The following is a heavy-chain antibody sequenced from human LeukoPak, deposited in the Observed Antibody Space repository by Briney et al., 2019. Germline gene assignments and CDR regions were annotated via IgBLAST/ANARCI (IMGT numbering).Heavy chain of an antibody. CDR2: IYYSGST. D-gene: IGHD3-22*01. Sequence: PSETLSLTCTVSGGSISSGGYYWSWIRQHPGKGLEWMGYIYYSGSTYYNPSLKSRVTISVDTSKNQFSLKLSSVTAADTAVYYCARGSTYEAYYYDSSGYNGFDYWGQGTLVTVSS. CDR3: ARGSTYEAYYYDSSGYNGFDY. J-gene: IGHJ4*02. V-gene: IGHV4-31*03. CDR1: GGSISSGGYY.